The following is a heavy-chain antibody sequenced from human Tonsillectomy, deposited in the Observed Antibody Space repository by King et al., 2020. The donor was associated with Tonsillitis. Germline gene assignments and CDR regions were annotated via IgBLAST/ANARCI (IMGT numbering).Heavy chain of an antibody. CDR3: ARAGAYYDFWSGYSPFDS. Sequence: VQLQESGPGLVKPSQTLSLTCTVSGGSGGSISSGDYYWSWIRQSPGKGLEWIGYIYYSGTTYYNPSLKSRVTISVDTAKNQFSLKLSSVTAADTAVYFCARAGAYYDFWSGYSPFDSWGQGTLVTVSS. CDR1: GGSGGSISSGDYY. D-gene: IGHD3-3*01. CDR2: IYYSGTT. J-gene: IGHJ4*02. V-gene: IGHV4-30-4*01.